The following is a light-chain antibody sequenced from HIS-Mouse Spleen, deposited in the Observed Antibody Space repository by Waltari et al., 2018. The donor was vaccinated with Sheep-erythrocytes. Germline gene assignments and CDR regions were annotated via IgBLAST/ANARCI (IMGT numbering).Light chain of an antibody. CDR3: SSYAGSNNWV. Sequence: QSALTQPRSVSGSPGQSVTIPCPGTSSDVGGYTYVSRYQQHPGKAPKLMIYDVSKRPSGVPDRFSGSKSGNTASLTVSGLQAEDEADYYCSSYAGSNNWVFGGGTKLTVL. J-gene: IGLJ3*02. CDR1: SSDVGGYTY. V-gene: IGLV2-11*01. CDR2: DVS.